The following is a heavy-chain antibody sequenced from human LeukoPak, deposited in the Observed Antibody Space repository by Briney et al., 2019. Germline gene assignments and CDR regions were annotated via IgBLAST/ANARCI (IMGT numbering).Heavy chain of an antibody. V-gene: IGHV3-30*02. Sequence: GGSLRLSCAASGFTFSSYGMHWVRQPPGKGLEWVAVIWYGGSNKYYADSVKGRFTTSRDNSKNTLYLQMNSLRAVDTAVYYCAKAPKSSTLGYYYYYMDVWGKGTTVTVSS. CDR1: GFTFSSYG. J-gene: IGHJ6*03. CDR2: IWYGGSNK. D-gene: IGHD2-2*01. CDR3: AKAPKSSTLGYYYYYMDV.